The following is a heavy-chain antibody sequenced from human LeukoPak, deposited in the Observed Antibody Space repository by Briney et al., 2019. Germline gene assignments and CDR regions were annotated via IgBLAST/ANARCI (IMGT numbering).Heavy chain of an antibody. CDR1: GGSISSSSYY. Sequence: SETLSLTCTVSGGSISSSSYYWGWIRQPPGKGLEWIGSIYHSGSTYYNPSLKSRVTISVDTSKNQFSLKLRSVTAADTAFYYCARVVASTSIDSWGQGTLVTVSS. CDR2: IYHSGST. J-gene: IGHJ4*02. V-gene: IGHV4-39*07. CDR3: ARVVASTSIDS. D-gene: IGHD2-15*01.